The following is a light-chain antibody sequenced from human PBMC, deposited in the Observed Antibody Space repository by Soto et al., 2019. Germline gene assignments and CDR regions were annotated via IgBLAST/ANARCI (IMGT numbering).Light chain of an antibody. CDR3: AAWDDSLFGSV. CDR1: RSNIGSNP. J-gene: IGLJ2*01. V-gene: IGLV1-44*01. Sequence: QSVLTQPPSASATPGQRVAISCSGTRSNIGSNPVNWFQQLPGTAPKLLIYGSDQRPSGVPDRFSGSKSGTSASLAISGVQSEDEAAYYCAAWDDSLFGSVFGGGTKLTVL. CDR2: GSD.